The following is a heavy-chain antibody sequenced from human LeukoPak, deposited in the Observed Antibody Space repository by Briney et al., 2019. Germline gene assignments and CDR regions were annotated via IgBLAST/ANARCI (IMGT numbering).Heavy chain of an antibody. CDR2: ISGSAGGT. V-gene: IGHV3-23*01. CDR3: AKRGVVIRVILVGFYKEAYYFDS. Sequence: GGSLRLSCAVSGITLSNYGMSWVRQAPGKGLEWVAGISGSAGGTYYADSVKGRFTISRDNAKNTLYLQLNNLRAEDTAVYFCAKRGVVIRVILVGFYKEAYYFDSWGQGALVTVSS. J-gene: IGHJ4*02. CDR1: GITLSNYG. D-gene: IGHD3-22*01.